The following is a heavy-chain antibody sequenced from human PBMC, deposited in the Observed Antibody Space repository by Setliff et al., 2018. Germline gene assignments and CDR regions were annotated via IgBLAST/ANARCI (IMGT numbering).Heavy chain of an antibody. CDR2: IIPLFGTT. D-gene: IGHD2-15*01. V-gene: IGHV1-69*05. J-gene: IGHJ6*03. CDR3: AREKVVVVSATSYHYYMDV. Sequence: SVKVSCKASGGTFSNIGISWVRQAPGQGLEWMGGIIPLFGTTNYAQEFQGRVTITTDESTNTAYMELSSLRSEDTAMCYCAREKVVVVSATSYHYYMDVWGKGTTVTVSS. CDR1: GGTFSNIG.